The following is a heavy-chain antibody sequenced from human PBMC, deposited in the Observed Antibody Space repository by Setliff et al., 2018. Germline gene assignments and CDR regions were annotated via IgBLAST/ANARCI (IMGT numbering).Heavy chain of an antibody. V-gene: IGHV4-34*01. CDR2: INHSGNA. J-gene: IGHJ4*02. CDR1: GGSFSDYY. CDR3: ARGRNVAARLFDS. D-gene: IGHD6-6*01. Sequence: PSETLSLTCAASGGSFSDYYWTWIRQPPGKGLEWIGEINHSGNAKSKPSLKSRVTITVDPSKNQFSPKLNSVTAADTAVYYCARGRNVAARLFDSWGQGTLVTVSS.